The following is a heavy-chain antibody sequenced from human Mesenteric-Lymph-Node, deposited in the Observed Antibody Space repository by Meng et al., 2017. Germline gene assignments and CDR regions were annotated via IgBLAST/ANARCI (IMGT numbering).Heavy chain of an antibody. CDR3: ARDAVIAAAGRSPFDY. CDR2: ISSSSYI. D-gene: IGHD6-13*01. CDR1: GFTFSDYY. V-gene: IGHV3-69-1*01. Sequence: GGSLRLSCAASGFTFSDYYMSWIRQAPGKGLEWVSSISSSSYIYYADSVKGRFTISRDNAKNSLYLQMNSLRAEDTAVYYCARDAVIAAAGRSPFDYWGQGTLVTVSS. J-gene: IGHJ4*02.